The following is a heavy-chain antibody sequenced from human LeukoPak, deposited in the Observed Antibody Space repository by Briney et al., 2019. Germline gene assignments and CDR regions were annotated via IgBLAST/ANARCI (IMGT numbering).Heavy chain of an antibody. CDR2: ISYDGNNK. CDR1: GFTFSRYV. D-gene: IGHD3-22*01. J-gene: IGHJ4*02. Sequence: GRPLRLSCAASGFTFSRYVMHWVRQAPGKGLEWVAVISYDGNNKAYADSVKGRFTISRDNSKNTLYLQMNSLRAEDTAVYYCANYDSSGHDFYFDSWGQGTLVTVSS. CDR3: ANYDSSGHDFYFDS. V-gene: IGHV3-30-3*01.